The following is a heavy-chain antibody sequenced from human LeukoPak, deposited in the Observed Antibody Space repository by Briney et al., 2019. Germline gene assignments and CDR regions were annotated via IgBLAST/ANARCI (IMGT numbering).Heavy chain of an antibody. CDR2: TYYRSKWYN. Sequence: SQTLSLTCAISGDSVSSNSAAWSWIRQSPSRGLEWLGRTYYRSKWYNDYAVSVKSRITINPDTSKNHFSLKLSSVTAVDTAVYYCATSITMIVVVNSDAYEIWGQGTMVTVSS. V-gene: IGHV6-1*01. D-gene: IGHD3-22*01. CDR3: ATSITMIVVVNSDAYEI. J-gene: IGHJ3*02. CDR1: GDSVSSNSAA.